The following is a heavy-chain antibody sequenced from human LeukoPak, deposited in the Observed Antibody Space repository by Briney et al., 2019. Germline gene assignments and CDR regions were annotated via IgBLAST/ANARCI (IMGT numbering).Heavy chain of an antibody. CDR3: ARPHHDYGDYLVDY. J-gene: IGHJ4*02. Sequence: ASVKVSCKASGYTFTSYDINWVRQATGQGLEWMGWISAYNGNTNYAQKLQGRVTMTTDTSTSTAYMELRSLRSDDTAVYYCARPHHDYGDYLVDYWGQGTLVTVSS. CDR1: GYTFTSYD. D-gene: IGHD4-17*01. CDR2: ISAYNGNT. V-gene: IGHV1-18*01.